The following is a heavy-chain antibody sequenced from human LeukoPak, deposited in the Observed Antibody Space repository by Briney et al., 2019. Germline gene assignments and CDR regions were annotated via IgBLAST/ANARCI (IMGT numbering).Heavy chain of an antibody. J-gene: IGHJ4*02. CDR3: ARDFPGGSSWYYYFDY. V-gene: IGHV4-34*01. CDR1: GGSFSGYY. D-gene: IGHD6-13*01. CDR2: INHSGST. Sequence: SETLPLTCAVYGGSFSGYYWSWIRQPPGKGLEWIGEINHSGSTNYNPSLKSRVTISVDTSKNQFSLQLNSVTPEDTAVYYCARDFPGGSSWYYYFDYWGQGTLVTVSS.